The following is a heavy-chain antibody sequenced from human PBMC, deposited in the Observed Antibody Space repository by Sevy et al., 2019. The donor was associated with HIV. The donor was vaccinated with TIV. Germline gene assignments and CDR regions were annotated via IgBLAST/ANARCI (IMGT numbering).Heavy chain of an antibody. CDR3: ATDRSSGWPL. D-gene: IGHD6-19*01. CDR2: ISGPGGST. Sequence: GGTLRLSCAASGLSLSSYAMNWVRQAPGEGLEWVSTISGPGGSTYYADSVKGRFTISRDNSKNTLFLQMNSLRAEDTAIYYCATDRSSGWPLWGQGTLVTVSS. V-gene: IGHV3-23*01. J-gene: IGHJ4*02. CDR1: GLSLSSYA.